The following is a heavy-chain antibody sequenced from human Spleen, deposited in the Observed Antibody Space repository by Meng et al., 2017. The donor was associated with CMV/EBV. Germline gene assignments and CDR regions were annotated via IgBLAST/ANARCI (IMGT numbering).Heavy chain of an antibody. CDR1: GFTFTSHA. V-gene: IGHV3-21*01. CDR2: SSGSGGIT. Sequence: GESLKISCAASGFTFTSHAMSWVRQAPGKGLEWVSVSSGSGGITSYADSVKGRFTISRDNAKNSLFLQMNSLRAEDTAVYYCARGYCSGGSCPEYFQHWGQGTLVTVSS. D-gene: IGHD2-15*01. J-gene: IGHJ1*01. CDR3: ARGYCSGGSCPEYFQH.